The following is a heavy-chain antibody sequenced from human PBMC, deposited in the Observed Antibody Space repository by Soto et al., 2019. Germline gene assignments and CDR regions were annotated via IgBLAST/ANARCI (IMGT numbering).Heavy chain of an antibody. CDR1: GFTFSSDS. CDR2: ISSRGSYI. D-gene: IGHD2-2*01. J-gene: IGHJ3*02. CDR3: ARGAQCSSTNCFGSGAFDI. Sequence: EVQLVESGGGLVKPGGSQRLSCAASGFTFSSDSMNWVRQAPGKGLEWVSSISSRGSYIYYADSVKGRFTISRDNAKNSLYMQMNSLRAEDTALYYCARGAQCSSTNCFGSGAFDIWGQGTMVTVSS. V-gene: IGHV3-21*01.